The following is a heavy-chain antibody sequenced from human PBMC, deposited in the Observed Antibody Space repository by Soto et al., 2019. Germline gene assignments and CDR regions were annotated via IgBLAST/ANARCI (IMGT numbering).Heavy chain of an antibody. CDR2: INPSGGST. CDR1: GYTFTSYY. CDR3: ARGGEMATTQQYGHYDY. J-gene: IGHJ4*02. V-gene: IGHV1-46*03. D-gene: IGHD3-16*01. Sequence: QVQLVQSGAEVKKPGASVKVSCKASGYTFTSYYMHWVRQAPGQGLEWMGIINPSGGSTSYAQKCQGRVTMTRDTSTSTVYMELSSLRSEDTAVYYCARGGEMATTQQYGHYDYWGQGTLVTVSS.